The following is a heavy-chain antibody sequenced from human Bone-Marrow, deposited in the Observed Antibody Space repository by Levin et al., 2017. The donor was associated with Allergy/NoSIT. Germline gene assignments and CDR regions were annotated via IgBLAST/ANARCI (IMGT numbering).Heavy chain of an antibody. D-gene: IGHD4-17*01. Sequence: ASVKVSCKASGYTFISYNINWVRQATGQGLEWMGWMNPNSGNTGYAQKFQGGVTMTRDASISTAFMELSSLRSEDSAIYFCARGPHTVTTDRFDYWGQGSLVTVS. CDR3: ARGPHTVTTDRFDY. CDR1: GYTFISYN. V-gene: IGHV1-8*01. J-gene: IGHJ4*02. CDR2: MNPNSGNT.